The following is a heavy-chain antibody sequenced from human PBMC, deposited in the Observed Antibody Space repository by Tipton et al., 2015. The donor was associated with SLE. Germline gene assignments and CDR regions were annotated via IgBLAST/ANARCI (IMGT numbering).Heavy chain of an antibody. CDR2: IYYSGST. CDR1: GGSISSSSYY. Sequence: TLSLTCTVSGGSISSSSYYWGWIRQPPGKGLEWIGNIYYSGSTYYNPSLKSRVTISLDTSKNQFSLKLSSVTAADTAVYYCARRLYHFWSGYLSDYWGQGTLVTVSS. CDR3: ARRLYHFWSGYLSDY. J-gene: IGHJ4*02. V-gene: IGHV4-39*01. D-gene: IGHD3-3*01.